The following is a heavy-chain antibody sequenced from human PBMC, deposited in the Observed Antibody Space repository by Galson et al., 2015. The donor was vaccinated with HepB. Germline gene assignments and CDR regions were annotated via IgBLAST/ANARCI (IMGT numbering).Heavy chain of an antibody. Sequence: SCKASGGTFSSYAISWVRQAPGQGLEWMGGIIPIFGTANYAQKFQGRVTITADESTSTAYMELSSLRSEDTAVYYCARVVVAATGYFDLWGRGTLVTVSS. D-gene: IGHD2-15*01. CDR3: ARVVVAATGYFDL. CDR2: IIPIFGTA. J-gene: IGHJ2*01. V-gene: IGHV1-69*01. CDR1: GGTFSSYA.